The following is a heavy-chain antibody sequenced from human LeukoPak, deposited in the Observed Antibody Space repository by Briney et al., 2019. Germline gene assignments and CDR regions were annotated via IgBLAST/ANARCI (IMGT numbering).Heavy chain of an antibody. CDR1: GFTFSNAW. J-gene: IGHJ4*02. V-gene: IGHV3-15*01. Sequence: GGSLRLSCAASGFTFSNAWMSWVRQAPGKGLEWVGRIKSKTDGGTTDYAAPVEGRFTISRDDSKNTLYLQMNSLKTEDTAVYYCTTDLWIAVAGSGWGQGTLVTVSS. CDR2: IKSKTDGGTT. CDR3: TTDLWIAVAGSG. D-gene: IGHD6-19*01.